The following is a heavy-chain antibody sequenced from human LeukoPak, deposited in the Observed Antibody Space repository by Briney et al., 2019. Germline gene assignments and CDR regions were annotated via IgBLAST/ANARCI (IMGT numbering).Heavy chain of an antibody. CDR2: MHYSGST. V-gene: IGHV4-59*01. CDR1: GSSSSSYY. CDR3: ARWILYSSGSYSDY. Sequence: SETLSLSCTVYGSSSSSYYWILFRHPPGQGLNLIGYMHYSGSTNYNPSLKSRVTISVDTSKNQISLKLSSVTAADTAVYYCARWILYSSGSYSDYWGQGTLVTVSS. J-gene: IGHJ4*02. D-gene: IGHD3-10*01.